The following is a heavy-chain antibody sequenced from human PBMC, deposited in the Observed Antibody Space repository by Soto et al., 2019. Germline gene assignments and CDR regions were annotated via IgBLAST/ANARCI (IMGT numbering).Heavy chain of an antibody. CDR3: ARVLFLAVAGKSEGWFDP. J-gene: IGHJ5*02. CDR1: GGSISSGDYY. CDR2: IYDSGST. D-gene: IGHD6-19*01. Sequence: QVQLQESGPGLVKPSQTLSLTCTVSGGSISSGDYYWSWIRQPPGKGLEWIGYIYDSGSTYYNPSLKRRITISVDTSKNQFSLKLSALTAAHTGVYYCARVLFLAVAGKSEGWFDPWGQGTLVTVSS. V-gene: IGHV4-30-4*01.